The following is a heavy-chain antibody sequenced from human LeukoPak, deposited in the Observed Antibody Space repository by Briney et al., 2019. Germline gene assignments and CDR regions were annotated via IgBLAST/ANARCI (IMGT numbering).Heavy chain of an antibody. V-gene: IGHV3-21*01. Sequence: GGSLRLSCAASGFTFSSYAMSWVRQAPGKGLEWVSSISSSSSYIYYADSVKGRFTISRDNAKNSLYLQMNSLRAEDTAVYYCAREGGPLYCGGDCYHAYYFDYWGQGTLVTVSS. CDR2: ISSSSSYI. CDR3: AREGGPLYCGGDCYHAYYFDY. CDR1: GFTFSSYA. J-gene: IGHJ4*02. D-gene: IGHD2-21*02.